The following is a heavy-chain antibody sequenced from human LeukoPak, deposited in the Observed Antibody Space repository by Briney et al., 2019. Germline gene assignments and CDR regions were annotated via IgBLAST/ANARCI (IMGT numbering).Heavy chain of an antibody. CDR3: ALDREYQLPRDDY. J-gene: IGHJ4*02. Sequence: PGGSLRLSCAASGLTFSSYAMSWVRQAPGKGLEWVSAISGSGGSTYYADSVKGRFTISRDNSKNTLYLQMNSLRAEDTAVYYGALDREYQLPRDDYWGQGTLVTVSS. CDR2: ISGSGGST. CDR1: GLTFSSYA. D-gene: IGHD2-2*01. V-gene: IGHV3-23*01.